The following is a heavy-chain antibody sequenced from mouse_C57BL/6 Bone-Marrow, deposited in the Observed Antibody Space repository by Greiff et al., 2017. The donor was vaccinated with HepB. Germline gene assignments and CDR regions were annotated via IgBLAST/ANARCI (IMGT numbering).Heavy chain of an antibody. J-gene: IGHJ4*01. V-gene: IGHV5-16*01. Sequence: EVMLVESEGGLVQPGSSMKLSCTASGFTFSDYYMAWVRQVPEKGLEWVANINYDGSSTYYLDSLKSRFIISRANAKNILYLQMSSLKSEDKATYYCARNDYDGAMDYWGQGTSVTVSS. CDR2: INYDGSST. CDR1: GFTFSDYY. CDR3: ARNDYDGAMDY. D-gene: IGHD2-4*01.